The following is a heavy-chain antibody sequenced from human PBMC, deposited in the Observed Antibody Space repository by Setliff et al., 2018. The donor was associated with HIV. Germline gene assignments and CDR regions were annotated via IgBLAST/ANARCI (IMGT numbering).Heavy chain of an antibody. CDR2: ILPILSTP. Sequence: GASVKVSCKASGYTLTSYGISWVRQAPGQGLEWMVGILPILSTPNYAQKFQGRVTITADESTSTADMERSSLRSEDTDVYFCAISYCGGDCYSGVDDGFDIWGQGTLVTVSS. V-gene: IGHV1-69*13. CDR1: GYTLTSYG. CDR3: AISYCGGDCYSGVDDGFDI. D-gene: IGHD2-21*02. J-gene: IGHJ3*02.